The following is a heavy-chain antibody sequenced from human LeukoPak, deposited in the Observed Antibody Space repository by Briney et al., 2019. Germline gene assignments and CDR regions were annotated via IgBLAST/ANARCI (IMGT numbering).Heavy chain of an antibody. V-gene: IGHV3-33*01. Sequence: GWSLRLSCAASGFTFSSYGMHWVRQAPGKGLEGVAVIWYDGSNKYYADSVKGRFTISRDNSKNTLYLQMNSLRAEDTAVYYCARGRSGGYGDSAFDIWGQGTMVTVSS. CDR1: GFTFSSYG. D-gene: IGHD6-19*01. CDR3: ARGRSGGYGDSAFDI. CDR2: IWYDGSNK. J-gene: IGHJ3*02.